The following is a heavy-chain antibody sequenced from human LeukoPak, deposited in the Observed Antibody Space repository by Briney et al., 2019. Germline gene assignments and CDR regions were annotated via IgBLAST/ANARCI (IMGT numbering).Heavy chain of an antibody. V-gene: IGHV4-59*08. Sequence: SETLSLTCTVSGGSISNYYWSWIRQPPGKGLEWIGYIYHSGSTNYNRSLKNRLTISLDTYKNQFSLKLNSVTAADTAVYYCARHRNYGDRTVNYWGQGTLATASS. D-gene: IGHD4-17*01. CDR3: ARHRNYGDRTVNY. CDR1: GGSISNYY. J-gene: IGHJ4*02. CDR2: IYHSGST.